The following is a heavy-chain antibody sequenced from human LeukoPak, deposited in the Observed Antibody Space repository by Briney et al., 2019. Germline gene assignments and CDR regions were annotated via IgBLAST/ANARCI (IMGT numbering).Heavy chain of an antibody. D-gene: IGHD2-15*01. CDR1: GFTFSNYA. J-gene: IGHJ6*03. V-gene: IGHV3-23*01. CDR3: ARSVLDYYYYMDV. Sequence: PGGSLRLSCAASGFTFSNYAMSWVRQAPGKGLEWVSAISGSGGSTYYADSVKGRFTISRDNFKNTLYLQMNSLRAEDTAVYYCARSVLDYYYYMDVWGKGTTVAVSS. CDR2: ISGSGGST.